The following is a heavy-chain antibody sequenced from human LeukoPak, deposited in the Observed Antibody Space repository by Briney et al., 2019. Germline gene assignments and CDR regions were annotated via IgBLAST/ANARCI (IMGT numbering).Heavy chain of an antibody. CDR2: IYYSGST. D-gene: IGHD3-10*01. CDR3: ARDLWSVGSGSYVDY. CDR1: GDSISSYY. Sequence: SETLSLTCTVSGDSISSYYWSWIRQPPGKGLEWIGYIYYSGSTNYNPSLKSRVTISVDTSKNQFSLKLSSVTAADTAVYYCARDLWSVGSGSYVDYWGQGTLVTVSS. V-gene: IGHV4-59*12. J-gene: IGHJ4*02.